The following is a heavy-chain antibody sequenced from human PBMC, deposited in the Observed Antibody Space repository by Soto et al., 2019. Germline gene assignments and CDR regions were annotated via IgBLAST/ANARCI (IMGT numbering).Heavy chain of an antibody. V-gene: IGHV5-10-1*01. CDR3: ARHYGSGWDFDY. CDR1: GYSFTSYW. J-gene: IGHJ4*02. CDR2: IDPSDSYT. Sequence: VESLKISCNGSGYSFTSYWISWVRQMPWKGLEWMGRIDPSDSYTNYSPSFQGHVTISADKSISTAYLQWSSLKASDTAMYYCARHYGSGWDFDYWGQGTLVTVSS. D-gene: IGHD6-19*01.